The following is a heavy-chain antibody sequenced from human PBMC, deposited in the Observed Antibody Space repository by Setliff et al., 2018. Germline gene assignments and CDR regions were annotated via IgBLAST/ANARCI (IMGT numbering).Heavy chain of an antibody. CDR1: GGTFSIFV. J-gene: IGHJ4*02. CDR3: ARGAPGRYCSGGSCSYFDY. V-gene: IGHV1-69*05. D-gene: IGHD2-15*01. Sequence: SVKVSCKASGGTFSIFVFSWVRQAPGQGLEWMGGIIPMFDKARYAQKFQGRVTMTRNTSISTAYMELSSLRSEDTAVYYCARGAPGRYCSGGSCSYFDYWGQGILVTVSS. CDR2: IIPMFDKA.